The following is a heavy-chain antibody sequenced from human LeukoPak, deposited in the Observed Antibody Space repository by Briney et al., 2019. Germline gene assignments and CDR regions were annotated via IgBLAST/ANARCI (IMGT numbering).Heavy chain of an antibody. J-gene: IGHJ6*03. CDR1: GGSICTYY. Sequence: SETLSLTSTVSGGSICTYYWSWIRQSPGKGLEWIGYIYVTGSTRYNPYLQSRVTISVDTSRNQFFLKMSSVTAADTAVYYWARHIGGGIEDMDVWGKGTKVTVSS. CDR2: IYVTGST. D-gene: IGHD3-16*02. V-gene: IGHV4-59*08. CDR3: ARHIGGGIEDMDV.